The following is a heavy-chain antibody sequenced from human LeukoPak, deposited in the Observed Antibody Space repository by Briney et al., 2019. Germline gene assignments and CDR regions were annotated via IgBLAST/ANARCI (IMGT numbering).Heavy chain of an antibody. CDR2: IYYSGST. Sequence: SETLSLTCTVSGGSISSYYWSWIRQPPGKGLEWIGYIYYSGSTNYNASLKSRVTISIDTSRNQFSLNLNSVTAADTAVYYCARSPYNYGSGSRFDYWGQGTLVTVSS. CDR3: ARSPYNYGSGSRFDY. V-gene: IGHV4-59*01. J-gene: IGHJ4*02. D-gene: IGHD3-10*01. CDR1: GGSISSYY.